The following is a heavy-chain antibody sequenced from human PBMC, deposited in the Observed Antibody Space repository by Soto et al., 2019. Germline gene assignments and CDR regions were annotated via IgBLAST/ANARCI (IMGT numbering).Heavy chain of an antibody. Sequence: SETLSLTCTVSGCSISSYYWSWIRQPPGKGLEWIGYIYYSGSTNYNPSLKSRVTISVDTSKNQFSLKLSSVTAADTAVYYCARASSRRYGSGSYYRIYYYMDVWGKGTTVTVSS. J-gene: IGHJ6*03. D-gene: IGHD3-10*01. V-gene: IGHV4-59*08. CDR2: IYYSGST. CDR3: ARASSRRYGSGSYYRIYYYMDV. CDR1: GCSISSYY.